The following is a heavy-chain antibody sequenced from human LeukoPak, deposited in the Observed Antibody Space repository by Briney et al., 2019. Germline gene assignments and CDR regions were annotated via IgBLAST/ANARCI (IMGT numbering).Heavy chain of an antibody. CDR3: SGGIRPANFDY. Sequence: SETLSLTCTVSGDSTNGYYWSWIRQPAGEGLEWIGRIYTSGTTNYNPSLKSRVTMSLDTSKTQFSLMQNSVTAADTAVYYCSGGIRPANFDYWGQGALVTVSS. V-gene: IGHV4-4*07. J-gene: IGHJ4*02. CDR1: GDSTNGYY. CDR2: IYTSGTT.